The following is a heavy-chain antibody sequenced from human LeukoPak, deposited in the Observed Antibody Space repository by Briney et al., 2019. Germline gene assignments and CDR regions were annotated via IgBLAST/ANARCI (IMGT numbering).Heavy chain of an antibody. CDR3: ARVRQQLSYYYYYMDV. V-gene: IGHV1-69*01. CDR1: GGTFSSYA. D-gene: IGHD6-13*01. Sequence: GASVRVSCMASGGTFSSYAISWVRQAPGQGREWVGGIIPIFGTANYAQKFQGRVTITADESTSTAYMELSSLRSEDTAVYYCARVRQQLSYYYYYMDVWGKGTTVTVSS. CDR2: IIPIFGTA. J-gene: IGHJ6*03.